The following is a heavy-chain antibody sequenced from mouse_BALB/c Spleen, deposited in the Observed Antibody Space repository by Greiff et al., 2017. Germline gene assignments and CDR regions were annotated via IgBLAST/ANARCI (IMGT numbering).Heavy chain of an antibody. V-gene: IGHV1-80*01. CDR3: ASSGSVDFDY. D-gene: IGHD4-1*01. Sequence: VQLQQSGAELVRPGSSVKISCKASGYAFSSYWMNWVKQRPGQGLEWIGQIYPGDGDTNYNGKFKGKATLTADKSSSTAYMQLSSLTSEDSAVYFCASSGSVDFDYWGQGTTLTVSS. CDR1: GYAFSSYW. CDR2: IYPGDGDT. J-gene: IGHJ2*01.